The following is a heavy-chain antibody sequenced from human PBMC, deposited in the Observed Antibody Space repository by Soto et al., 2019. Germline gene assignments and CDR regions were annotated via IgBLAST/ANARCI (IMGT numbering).Heavy chain of an antibody. J-gene: IGHJ6*03. CDR2: IKQDGSEK. CDR3: ARVDIAARPDYYYYMDV. CDR1: GFIFSNYW. V-gene: IGHV3-7*01. D-gene: IGHD6-6*01. Sequence: GGSLRLSCAASGFIFSNYWMNWVRQAPGKGLEWVANIKQDGSEKYYVDSVKGRFTISRDNAKNSLYLQMSSLRAEDTALYYCARVDIAARPDYYYYMDVWGKGTTVTVSS.